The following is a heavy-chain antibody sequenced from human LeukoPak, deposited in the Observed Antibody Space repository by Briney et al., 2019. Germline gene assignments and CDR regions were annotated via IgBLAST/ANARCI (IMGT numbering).Heavy chain of an antibody. Sequence: GGSLRLSCVASGFTFSSYEMNWVRQAPGMGLEWVSYISNGGYTSYYASSVKGRFTISRDDAKNTLYLQMDSLRVEDTALYYCARGVVAVKWFDPWGQGTLVTVSS. D-gene: IGHD2-15*01. CDR3: ARGVVAVKWFDP. CDR2: ISNGGYTS. CDR1: GFTFSSYE. J-gene: IGHJ5*02. V-gene: IGHV3-48*03.